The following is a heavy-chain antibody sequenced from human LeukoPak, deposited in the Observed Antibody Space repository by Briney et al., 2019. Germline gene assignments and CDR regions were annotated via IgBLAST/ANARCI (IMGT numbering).Heavy chain of an antibody. D-gene: IGHD2-2*01. CDR1: GYTFTSYY. CDR2: INPSGGST. J-gene: IGHJ4*02. V-gene: IGHV1-46*01. CDR3: ARSRLRSYHDY. Sequence: ASVKVSCKASGYTFTSYYMHWARQAPGQGLEWMGIINPSGGSTSYAQKFQGRVTMTRDPSTSTVYMELSSLRSEDTAVYYCARSRLRSYHDYWGQGTLVTVSS.